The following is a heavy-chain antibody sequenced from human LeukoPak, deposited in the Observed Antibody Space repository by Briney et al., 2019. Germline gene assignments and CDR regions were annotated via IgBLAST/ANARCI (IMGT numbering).Heavy chain of an antibody. CDR1: GYTFTSYD. D-gene: IGHD3-3*01. V-gene: IGHV1-8*01. J-gene: IGHJ6*02. CDR3: ARKLEYYDFWSGYYAYGMDV. Sequence: GASVKVSCKASGYTFTSYDINWVRQATGQGLEWMGWMNPNSGNTGYAQKFQGRVTMTRNTSISTAYMELSSLRSEDTAVYYCARKLEYYDFWSGYYAYGMDVWGQGTTVTVSS. CDR2: MNPNSGNT.